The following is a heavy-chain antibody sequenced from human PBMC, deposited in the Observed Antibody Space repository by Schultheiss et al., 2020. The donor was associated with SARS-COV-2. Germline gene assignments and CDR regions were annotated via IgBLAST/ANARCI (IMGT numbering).Heavy chain of an antibody. CDR2: ISYDGSNK. Sequence: GESLKISCAASGFTFSSYWMSWVRQAPGKGLEWVAVISYDGSNKYYADSVKGRFTISRDNSKNTLYLQMNSLRAEDTAVYYCARRPAVAGRVAHPWGQGTLVTVSS. J-gene: IGHJ5*02. CDR3: ARRPAVAGRVAHP. CDR1: GFTFSSYW. V-gene: IGHV3-30-3*01. D-gene: IGHD6-19*01.